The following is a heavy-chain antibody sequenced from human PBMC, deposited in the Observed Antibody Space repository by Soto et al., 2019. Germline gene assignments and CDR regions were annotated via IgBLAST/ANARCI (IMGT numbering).Heavy chain of an antibody. CDR3: ARNNIYGLDL. D-gene: IGHD1-20*01. V-gene: IGHV1-18*01. Sequence: ASVKVSCKVYGYTFNSYDFTWVRQAPGQGLEWMGWIGAYTGNTNYAEKFQGRVSLTIDASTSTAYMELRSLTADDTARYYCARNNIYGLDLSGQGTMVTVSS. J-gene: IGHJ6*02. CDR1: GYTFNSYD. CDR2: IGAYTGNT.